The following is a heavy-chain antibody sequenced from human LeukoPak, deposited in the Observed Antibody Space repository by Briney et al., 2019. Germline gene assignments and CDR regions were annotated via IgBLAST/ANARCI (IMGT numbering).Heavy chain of an antibody. CDR1: GFSFNNYA. Sequence: GGSLRLSCAASGFSFNNYAMFWVRQAPGKGLEWVAVISYDGGEKYYADSVKGRFTISRDNSKNTLYLHMNSLSVEDTAVYYCVTLGGYYGGIDYWGQGTLVTVSS. J-gene: IGHJ4*02. D-gene: IGHD1-26*01. CDR2: ISYDGGEK. V-gene: IGHV3-30-3*01. CDR3: VTLGGYYGGIDY.